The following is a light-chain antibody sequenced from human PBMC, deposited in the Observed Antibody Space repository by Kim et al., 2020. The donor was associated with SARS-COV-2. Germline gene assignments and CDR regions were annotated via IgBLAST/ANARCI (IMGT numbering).Light chain of an antibody. J-gene: IGKJ4*01. CDR1: QTINSDH. CDR2: TTS. V-gene: IGKV3-20*01. CDR3: QHYGSLPLT. Sequence: LSPGERASLSCRASQTINSDHLAWYQQKPGQAPSLLISTTSVRAAGVPDRFFGSGSGTDFTLTISSLEPEDFAVYYCQHYGSLPLTFGGGTKLEIK.